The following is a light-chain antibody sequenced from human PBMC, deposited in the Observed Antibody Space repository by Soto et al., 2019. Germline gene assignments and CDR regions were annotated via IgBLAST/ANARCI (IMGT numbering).Light chain of an antibody. CDR2: LGS. Sequence: DIVLTQSPVSLPVTPGESASISCRSSQSLLHSNGYNYLDWYLQRPGQSPHLLIYLGSNRASGVPDRFSGSGSGTDFTLTISRVEDEDVGVYYCMQALQTLPTFGQGTKVDIK. CDR1: QSLLHSNGYNY. J-gene: IGKJ1*01. V-gene: IGKV2-28*01. CDR3: MQALQTLPT.